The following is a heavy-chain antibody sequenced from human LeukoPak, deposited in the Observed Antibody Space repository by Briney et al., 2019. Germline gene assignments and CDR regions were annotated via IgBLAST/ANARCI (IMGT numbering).Heavy chain of an antibody. V-gene: IGHV3-9*01. J-gene: IGHJ6*02. CDR1: GFTFDDYA. Sequence: PGRSLRLSCAASGFTFDDYAMHWVRQAPGKGLEWVSGISWKSGSIGYADSVKGRFTISRDNAKNSLCLQMNSLRAEDTALYYCAKDNVDYYYGMDVWGQGTTVTVSS. CDR2: ISWKSGSI. CDR3: AKDNVDYYYGMDV.